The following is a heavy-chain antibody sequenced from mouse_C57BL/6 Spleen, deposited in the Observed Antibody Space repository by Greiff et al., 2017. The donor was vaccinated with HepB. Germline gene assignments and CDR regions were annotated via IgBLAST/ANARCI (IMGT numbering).Heavy chain of an antibody. CDR3: ARHYGNSYYAMDY. J-gene: IGHJ4*01. D-gene: IGHD2-1*01. V-gene: IGHV1-4*01. CDR1: GYTFTSYT. Sequence: VQLQQSGAELARPGASVKMSCKASGYTFTSYTMHWVKQRPGQGLEWIGYINPSSGYTKYKQKFKDKATLTADKSSSTAYMQLSSLTSEDSAVYYCARHYGNSYYAMDYWGQGTSVTVSS. CDR2: INPSSGYT.